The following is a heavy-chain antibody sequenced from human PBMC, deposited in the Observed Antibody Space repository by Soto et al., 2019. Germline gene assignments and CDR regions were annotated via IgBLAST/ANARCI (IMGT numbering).Heavy chain of an antibody. CDR3: TTSLKYDYGDSLDAFDI. Sequence: EVPLVESGGGLVKPGGSLRLSCAASGFTFSNAWMSWVRQAPGKGLEWVGRIKSKTDGGTTDYAAPVKGRFTISRDDSLNXXYLQMNSLKTEDTAVYYCTTSLKYDYGDSLDAFDIWGQGTMVTVSS. CDR2: IKSKTDGGTT. D-gene: IGHD4-17*01. J-gene: IGHJ3*02. CDR1: GFTFSNAW. V-gene: IGHV3-15*01.